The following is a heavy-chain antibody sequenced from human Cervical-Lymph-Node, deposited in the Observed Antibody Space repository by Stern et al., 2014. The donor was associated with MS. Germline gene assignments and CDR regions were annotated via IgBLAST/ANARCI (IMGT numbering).Heavy chain of an antibody. CDR3: ANAAALRCMTTSCYKAFEN. V-gene: IGHV3-30*18. D-gene: IGHD2-2*02. J-gene: IGHJ4*02. Sequence: VQLVESGGGVVQPGKSLRLSCAASGFTIRSYGMHWVRQAPGKWLEWVAVISHDGIDRYYADSVEGRFTISRDNSKNTLYLQMNSLRAEDTAVYYCANAAALRCMTTSCYKAFENWGQGTLVTVSS. CDR1: GFTIRSYG. CDR2: ISHDGIDR.